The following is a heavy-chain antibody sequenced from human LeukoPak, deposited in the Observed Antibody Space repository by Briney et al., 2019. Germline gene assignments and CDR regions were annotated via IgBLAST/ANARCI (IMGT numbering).Heavy chain of an antibody. CDR1: GGSISSISYY. D-gene: IGHD1-26*01. J-gene: IGHJ4*02. CDR3: ARDRAGAAFDY. V-gene: IGHV4-39*07. CDR2: MYHNGST. Sequence: SETLSLTCTVSGGSISSISYYWGWIRQPPGKGLEWIGSMYHNGSTYYNPSLKSRVTISVDTSKNQFSLKLSSVTAADTAVYYCARDRAGAAFDYWGQGTLVTVSS.